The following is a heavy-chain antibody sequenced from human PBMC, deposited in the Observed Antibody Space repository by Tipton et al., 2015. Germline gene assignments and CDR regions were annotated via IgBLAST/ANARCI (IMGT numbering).Heavy chain of an antibody. J-gene: IGHJ4*02. Sequence: TLSFTCSVSSDSISKYYWSWIRQPPGKELEWIGYIQYSGSTNYNPSLKSRVTISVDTSKNQFSLKLTSVTAADTAVYYCACQDYDSLTRDYQTVDYWGQGTLVTVSS. CDR2: IQYSGST. CDR1: SDSISKYY. V-gene: IGHV4-59*08. D-gene: IGHD3-9*01. CDR3: ACQDYDSLTRDYQTVDY.